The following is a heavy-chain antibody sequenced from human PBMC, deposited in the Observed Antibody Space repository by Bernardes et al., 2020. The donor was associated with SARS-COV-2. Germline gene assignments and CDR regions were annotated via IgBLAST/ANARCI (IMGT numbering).Heavy chain of an antibody. CDR3: ARIDDVTGRDY. Sequence: GGSLRPSCAASGFTFSSYWMSWVRQAPGKGLEWVANIKGDGSQGSPVDSVRGRFAISRDNAKNLLYLQMDSLRAEDTAVYYCARIDDVTGRDYWGQGTTVTVSS. CDR1: GFTFSSYW. J-gene: IGHJ4*02. D-gene: IGHD3-9*01. V-gene: IGHV3-7*01. CDR2: IKGDGSQG.